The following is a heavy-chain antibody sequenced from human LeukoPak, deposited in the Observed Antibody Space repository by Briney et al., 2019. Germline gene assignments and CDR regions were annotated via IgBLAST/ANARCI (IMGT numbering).Heavy chain of an antibody. D-gene: IGHD2-2*01. V-gene: IGHV3-30*03. J-gene: IGHJ3*02. CDR2: ISYDGITK. CDR3: ARAWDCSSTSCLDAFDI. Sequence: GGSLRLSCVASGFTFSNFGMHWVRQAPGKGLEWVTAISYDGITKQYADSVRGRFTISRDNSKNTVYLEMNSLRAEDTAVYYCARAWDCSSTSCLDAFDIWGQGTMVTVSS. CDR1: GFTFSNFG.